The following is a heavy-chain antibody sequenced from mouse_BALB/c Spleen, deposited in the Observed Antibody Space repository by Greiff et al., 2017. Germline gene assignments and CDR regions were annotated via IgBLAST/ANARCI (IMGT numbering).Heavy chain of an antibody. V-gene: IGHV1-87*01. D-gene: IGHD1-1*01. J-gene: IGHJ4*01. CDR1: GYTFTSYW. CDR2: IYPGDGDT. CDR3: ARSDYGSAMDY. Sequence: QVHVKQSGAELARPGASVKLSCKASGYTFTSYWMQWVKQRPGQGLEWIGAIYPGDGDTRYTQKFKGKATLTADKSSSTAYMQLSSLASEDSAVYYCARSDYGSAMDYWGQGTSVTVSS.